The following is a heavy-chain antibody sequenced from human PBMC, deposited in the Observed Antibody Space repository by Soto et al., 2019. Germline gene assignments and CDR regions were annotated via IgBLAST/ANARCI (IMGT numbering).Heavy chain of an antibody. D-gene: IGHD1-26*01. CDR2: ISGSGGST. CDR3: AKTPNIVGATTPLYFEY. J-gene: IGHJ4*02. V-gene: IGHV3-23*01. Sequence: GSLSLSFAASGWTFSNYAMSWVRQAPGKGLAWVSAISGSGGSTYYADSVKGRFTISRDNSKNTLYLQMNSLRAEDTAVYYCAKTPNIVGATTPLYFEYWGQGLLVTVSS. CDR1: GWTFSNYA.